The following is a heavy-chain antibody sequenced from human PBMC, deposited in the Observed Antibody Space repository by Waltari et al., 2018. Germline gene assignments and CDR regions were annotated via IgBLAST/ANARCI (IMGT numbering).Heavy chain of an antibody. CDR1: GGTFSSYT. Sequence: QVQLVHSGAEGKKPGSSVKVSCKASGGTFSSYTTPWGRQAPGQGLEWMGRIIPILGIANYAQKFQGRVTITADKSTSTAYMELSSLRSEDTAVYYCAEFPLPTLTHYFDYWGQGTLVTVSS. CDR2: IIPILGIA. CDR3: AEFPLPTLTHYFDY. D-gene: IGHD4-17*01. J-gene: IGHJ4*02. V-gene: IGHV1-69*02.